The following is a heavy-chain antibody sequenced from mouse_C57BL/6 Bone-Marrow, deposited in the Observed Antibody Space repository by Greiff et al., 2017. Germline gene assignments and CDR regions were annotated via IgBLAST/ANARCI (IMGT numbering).Heavy chain of an antibody. V-gene: IGHV1-80*01. Sequence: LVESGAELVKPGASVKISCKASGYAFSSYWMNWVKQRPGKGLEWIGQIYPGDGDTNYNGTFKGKATLTADKSSSTAYMQLSSLTSEDSAVYFCAREDYYYGLDYWGQGTTLTVSS. D-gene: IGHD1-1*01. J-gene: IGHJ2*01. CDR3: AREDYYYGLDY. CDR2: IYPGDGDT. CDR1: GYAFSSYW.